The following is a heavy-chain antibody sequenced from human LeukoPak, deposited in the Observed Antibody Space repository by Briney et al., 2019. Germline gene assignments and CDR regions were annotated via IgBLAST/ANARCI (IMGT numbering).Heavy chain of an antibody. CDR1: GYTFTGYY. D-gene: IGHD1-1*01. CDR3: ARGTKYERYYFDY. Sequence: ASVKVSCKASGYTFTGYYMHWVRQAPGQGLEWMGWINPNSGGTNYAQKFQGRVTMTRDMSTSTVYMELSSLRSEDTAVYYCARGTKYERYYFDYWGQGTLVTVSS. J-gene: IGHJ4*02. CDR2: INPNSGGT. V-gene: IGHV1-2*02.